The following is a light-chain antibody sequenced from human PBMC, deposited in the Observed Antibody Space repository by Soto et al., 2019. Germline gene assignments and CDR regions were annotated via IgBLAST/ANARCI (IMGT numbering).Light chain of an antibody. CDR3: SSYTSSSTLV. V-gene: IGLV2-14*03. J-gene: IGLJ1*01. CDR2: DVS. Sequence: QSALTQPASVSGSPGQSITISCTGTSSDVGTYDYVSWYQQHPGKAPILIIYDVSNRPSGFSNRFSASKSGNTASLTISGLQAEDEAGYYCSSYTSSSTLVFGTGTKLTVL. CDR1: SSDVGTYDY.